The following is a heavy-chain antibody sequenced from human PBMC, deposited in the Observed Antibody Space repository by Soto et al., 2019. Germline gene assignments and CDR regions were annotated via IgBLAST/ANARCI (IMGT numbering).Heavy chain of an antibody. V-gene: IGHV1-18*01. Sequence: QVQLVQSGAEVKKPGASVKVSCKASGYTFTSYGISWVRQAPGQGLEWMGWISAYNGNTKYAQKLQGRATMTPDTATSTAYKELRSLRSDDKDLYYCARNSPPVDYWGQGTLVTVSS. CDR1: GYTFTSYG. J-gene: IGHJ4*02. CDR2: ISAYNGNT. CDR3: ARNSPPVDY.